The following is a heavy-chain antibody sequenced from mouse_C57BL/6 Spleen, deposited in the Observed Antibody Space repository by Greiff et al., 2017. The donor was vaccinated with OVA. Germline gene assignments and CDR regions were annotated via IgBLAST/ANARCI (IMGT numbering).Heavy chain of an antibody. CDR3: ARDGKLGRGFAY. J-gene: IGHJ3*01. Sequence: VQLKESGPGLVKPSQSLSLTCSVTGYSITSGYYWNWIRQFPGNKLEWMGYISYDGSNNYNPSLKNRISITRDTSKNQFFLKLNSVTTEDTATYYCARDGKLGRGFAYWGQGTLVTVSA. D-gene: IGHD4-1*01. CDR2: ISYDGSN. V-gene: IGHV3-6*01. CDR1: GYSITSGYY.